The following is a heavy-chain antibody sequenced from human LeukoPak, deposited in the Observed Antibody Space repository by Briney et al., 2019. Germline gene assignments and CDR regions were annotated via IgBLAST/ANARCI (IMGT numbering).Heavy chain of an antibody. Sequence: GESLQISCKGSGYRFTSYWIDWVRQMPGKGLEWMGVIYPGDSDIRYSPSFQGQVTISADQSISTAYLQWSSLKASDTAMYYCARRGTFSGMDVWGQGTTVTVSS. CDR3: ARRGTFSGMDV. V-gene: IGHV5-51*01. CDR1: GYRFTSYW. J-gene: IGHJ6*02. D-gene: IGHD1-14*01. CDR2: IYPGDSDI.